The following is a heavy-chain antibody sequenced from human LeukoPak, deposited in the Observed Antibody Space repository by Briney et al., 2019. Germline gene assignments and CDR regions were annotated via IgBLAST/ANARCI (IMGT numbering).Heavy chain of an antibody. J-gene: IGHJ4*02. Sequence: SETLSLTCALYGGSFSGYYWNWIRQPPGKGLEWIGEINYSGSTNYNPSFKSRVTISVDTSKNQFSLRLSSVTAADTAVYYCARGGDYYYDSDGYYPDWGQGTLVTVSS. V-gene: IGHV4-34*01. CDR2: INYSGST. CDR3: ARGGDYYYDSDGYYPD. CDR1: GGSFSGYY. D-gene: IGHD3-22*01.